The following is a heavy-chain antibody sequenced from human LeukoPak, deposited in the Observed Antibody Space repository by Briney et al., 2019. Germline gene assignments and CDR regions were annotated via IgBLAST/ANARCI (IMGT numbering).Heavy chain of an antibody. V-gene: IGHV3-33*04. J-gene: IGHJ2*01. Sequence: GRSLRLSCAASGFNFNNYDMDWVRQAPGKGLEWVAVIWDEGSNKYYAESVKGRFTISRDNSKKMLYLQMNSLRVEDTAVYYCARERGGQDWDFDLWGRGTLVTVSS. CDR3: ARERGGQDWDFDL. CDR2: IWDEGSNK. CDR1: GFNFNNYD. D-gene: IGHD3-10*01.